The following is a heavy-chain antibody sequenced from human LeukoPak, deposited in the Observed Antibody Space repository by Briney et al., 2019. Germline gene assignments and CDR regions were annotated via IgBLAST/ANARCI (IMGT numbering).Heavy chain of an antibody. D-gene: IGHD3-22*01. Sequence: GGSLRLSCAASGFTFDDYAMRWVRQAPGKGLEWVSGISWNSGSIGYADSVKGRFTISRDNAKNSLYLQMNSLRAEDTALYYCAKDSGDYYDSSGTPFDYWGQGTPVTVSS. J-gene: IGHJ4*02. CDR2: ISWNSGSI. CDR3: AKDSGDYYDSSGTPFDY. CDR1: GFTFDDYA. V-gene: IGHV3-9*01.